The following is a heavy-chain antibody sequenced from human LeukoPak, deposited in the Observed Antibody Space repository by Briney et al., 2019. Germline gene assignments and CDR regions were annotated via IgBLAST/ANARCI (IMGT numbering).Heavy chain of an antibody. J-gene: IGHJ3*02. CDR3: AKDKGVVAFDI. CDR1: GLTFSNHG. Sequence: GGSLRLSCATAGLTFSNHGMQWVRQAPGKGLEWVTSIRNDGSDKYYADSVKGRFTISRDNSKNTLYLQMNTLRAEDTAVYYCAKDKGVVAFDIWGQGTMVTVSS. D-gene: IGHD2-15*01. CDR2: IRNDGSDK. V-gene: IGHV3-30*02.